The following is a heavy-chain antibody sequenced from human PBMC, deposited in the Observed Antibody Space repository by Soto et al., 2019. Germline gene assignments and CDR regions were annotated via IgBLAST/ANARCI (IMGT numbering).Heavy chain of an antibody. CDR2: IYYSGST. CDR1: CGSISSSSYY. Sequence: PSETLSLTCTVSCGSISSSSYYWGWIRQPPGKGLEWIGSIYYSGSTYYNPSLKSRVTISVDTSKNQFSLKLSSVTAADTAVYYCARRAGSWGGPPFSPAYYYYGMDVWGQGTTVTVSS. D-gene: IGHD6-13*01. V-gene: IGHV4-39*01. J-gene: IGHJ6*02. CDR3: ARRAGSWGGPPFSPAYYYYGMDV.